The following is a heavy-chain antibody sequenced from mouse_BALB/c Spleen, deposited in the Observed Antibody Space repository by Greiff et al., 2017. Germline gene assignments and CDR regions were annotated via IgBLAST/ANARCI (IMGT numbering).Heavy chain of an antibody. Sequence: DVKLVESGGGLVQPGGSLKLSCAASGFTFSSYTMSWVRQTPEKRLEWVAYISNGGGSTYYPDTVKGRFTISRDNAKNTLYLQMSSLKSENTAMYYCARHRGAYWGQGTLVTVSA. J-gene: IGHJ3*01. CDR3: ARHRGAY. CDR2: ISNGGGST. CDR1: GFTFSSYT. D-gene: IGHD3-1*01. V-gene: IGHV5-12-2*01.